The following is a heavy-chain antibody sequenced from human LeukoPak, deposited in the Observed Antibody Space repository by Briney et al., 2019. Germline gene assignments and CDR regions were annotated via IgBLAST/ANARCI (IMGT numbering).Heavy chain of an antibody. V-gene: IGHV3-23*01. CDR3: ARGVYDYVWGSYLVNYYYYMDV. D-gene: IGHD3-16*02. J-gene: IGHJ6*03. Sequence: GGSLRLSCAASGFTFSNYAMSWVRQAPGKGLEWVSAISGSGGSTYYADSVKGRFTISRDNSKNTLYLQMNSLRAEDTAVYYCARGVYDYVWGSYLVNYYYYMDVWGKGTTVTVSS. CDR1: GFTFSNYA. CDR2: ISGSGGST.